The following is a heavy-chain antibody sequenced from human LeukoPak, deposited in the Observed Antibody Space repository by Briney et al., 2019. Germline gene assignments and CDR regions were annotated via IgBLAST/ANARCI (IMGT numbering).Heavy chain of an antibody. CDR2: IYYSGST. V-gene: IGHV4-31*11. CDR3: AREGHDDYGDYVSWFDP. D-gene: IGHD4-17*01. Sequence: SETLSLTCAVYGGSFSDYYWSWIRQHPGKGLEWIGYIYYSGSTYYNPSLKSRVTISVDTSKNQFSLKLSSVTAADTAVYYCAREGHDDYGDYVSWFDPWGQGTLVTVSS. J-gene: IGHJ5*02. CDR1: GGSFSDYY.